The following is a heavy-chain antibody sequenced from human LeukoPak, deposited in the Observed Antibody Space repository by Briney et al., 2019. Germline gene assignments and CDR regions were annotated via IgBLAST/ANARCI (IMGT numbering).Heavy chain of an antibody. J-gene: IGHJ4*02. CDR3: AKLVGSGSYSHFDY. Sequence: GGSLRLSCAASGFTFSSYAMSWVRQAPGKGLEWVSAISGSGGGTYYADSVKGRFTISRDNSKNTLYLQMNSLRAEDTAVYYCAKLVGSGSYSHFDYWGQGTLVTVSS. CDR1: GFTFSSYA. D-gene: IGHD3-10*01. V-gene: IGHV3-23*01. CDR2: ISGSGGGT.